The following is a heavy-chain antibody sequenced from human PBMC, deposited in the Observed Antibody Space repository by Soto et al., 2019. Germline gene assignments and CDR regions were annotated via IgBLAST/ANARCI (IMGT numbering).Heavy chain of an antibody. CDR1: GASFCDYA. J-gene: IGHJ6*02. Sequence: SVKVSAKAPGASFCDYAFSWVRQAPGQGLEWMGGIIPISGTRNYAQKFRGRVTITADKSTTTVYMELSSLRSEDTAVYYCARSGDFWSGYDYYGMDIWGQGTTVTVSS. D-gene: IGHD3-3*01. V-gene: IGHV1-69*06. CDR3: ARSGDFWSGYDYYGMDI. CDR2: IIPISGTR.